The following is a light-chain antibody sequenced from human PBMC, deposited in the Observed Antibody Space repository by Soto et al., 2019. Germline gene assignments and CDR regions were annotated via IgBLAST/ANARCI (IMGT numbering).Light chain of an antibody. CDR1: QSLLSSNGYNY. V-gene: IGKV2-28*01. Sequence: DIVMTQSPLSLPVTPGESASISCRSSQSLLSSNGYNYLDWYLQKPGQSPQLLIYLGSNRASGVPDRFSGSGSGIDFTLEISRVEAEDVGIYHCMQALRAPPTFGQGTKVEI. CDR3: MQALRAPPT. J-gene: IGKJ1*01. CDR2: LGS.